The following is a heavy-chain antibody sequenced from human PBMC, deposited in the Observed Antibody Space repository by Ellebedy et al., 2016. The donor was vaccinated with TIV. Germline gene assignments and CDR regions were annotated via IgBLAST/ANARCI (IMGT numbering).Heavy chain of an antibody. J-gene: IGHJ3*02. CDR2: IYTSGST. Sequence: SETLSLXCAVYGGSFSGYYWSWIRQPPGKGLEWIGRIYTSGSTNYNPSLKSRVTMSVDTSKNQFSLKLSSVTAADTAVYYCARVCPQDDYVWGSYRSGAFDIWGQGTMVTVSS. CDR3: ARVCPQDDYVWGSYRSGAFDI. CDR1: GGSFSGYY. V-gene: IGHV4-59*10. D-gene: IGHD3-16*02.